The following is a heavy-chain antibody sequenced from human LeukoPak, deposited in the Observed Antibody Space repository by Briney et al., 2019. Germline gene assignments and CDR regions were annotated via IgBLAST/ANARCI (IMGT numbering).Heavy chain of an antibody. Sequence: SGGSLRLSCAASGFTFDDYAMHWVRQAPGKGLEWVSGISWNSGSIGYADSAKGRFTISRDNAKNSLYLQMNSLRAEDTALYYCAKDKEYCTNGVCTWGPFDYWGQGTLVTVSS. CDR1: GFTFDDYA. CDR3: AKDKEYCTNGVCTWGPFDY. V-gene: IGHV3-9*01. D-gene: IGHD2-8*01. J-gene: IGHJ4*02. CDR2: ISWNSGSI.